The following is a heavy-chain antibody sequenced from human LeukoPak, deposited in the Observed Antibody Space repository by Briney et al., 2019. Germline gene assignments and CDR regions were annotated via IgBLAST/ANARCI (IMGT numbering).Heavy chain of an antibody. Sequence: GGSLRLSCAASGFTFSSYGMHWVRQAPGKGLEWVAVIWYDGSNKYYADSVKGRFTISRDNAKNSLYLQMNSLRAEDTAVYYCAREYSSGWEDAFDIWGQGTMVTVSS. CDR2: IWYDGSNK. D-gene: IGHD6-19*01. J-gene: IGHJ3*02. V-gene: IGHV3-33*01. CDR1: GFTFSSYG. CDR3: AREYSSGWEDAFDI.